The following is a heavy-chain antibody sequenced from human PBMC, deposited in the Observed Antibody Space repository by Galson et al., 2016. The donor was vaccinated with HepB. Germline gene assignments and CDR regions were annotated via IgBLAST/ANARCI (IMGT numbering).Heavy chain of an antibody. D-gene: IGHD5-12*01. CDR1: GFTFRSYA. V-gene: IGHV3-33*06. J-gene: IGHJ4*02. CDR2: IWYDGSNT. Sequence: SLRLSCAASGFTFRSYALHWVRQAPGKGLEWVGVIWYDGSNTSYVDSVKGRFTISRDNSKDTLYLQMNSLRVEDTALYFCAEDGDPYTGDGLDNWGQGTLVTVSS. CDR3: AEDGDPYTGDGLDN.